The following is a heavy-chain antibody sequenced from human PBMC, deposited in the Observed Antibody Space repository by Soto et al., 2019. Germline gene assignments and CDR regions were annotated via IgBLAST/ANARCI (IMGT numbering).Heavy chain of an antibody. D-gene: IGHD3-10*01. CDR3: ARAPAMVRGVIKRYYYYYMDV. Sequence: SVKVSCKASGGTFSSYAISWVRQAPGQGLEWMGGIIPIFGTANYAQKFQGRVTITADESTSTAYMELSSLRSEDTAVYYCARAPAMVRGVIKRYYYYYMDVWGKGTTVTVSS. J-gene: IGHJ6*03. CDR1: GGTFSSYA. V-gene: IGHV1-69*13. CDR2: IIPIFGTA.